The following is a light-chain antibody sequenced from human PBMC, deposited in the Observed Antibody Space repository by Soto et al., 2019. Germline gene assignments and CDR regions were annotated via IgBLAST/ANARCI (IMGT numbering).Light chain of an antibody. V-gene: IGKV3-20*01. CDR3: HQYGLLPRHP. Sequence: EIVLTQSPDTLSLSPGESATLSCRASQSVNSNYLAWYQQKPGQAPRILIFGASSRATGVPNRFSGSVSGTDFTLTINSLEPEDFAVYYCHQYGLLPRHPFGQGTKLEIK. CDR1: QSVNSNY. CDR2: GAS. J-gene: IGKJ2*01.